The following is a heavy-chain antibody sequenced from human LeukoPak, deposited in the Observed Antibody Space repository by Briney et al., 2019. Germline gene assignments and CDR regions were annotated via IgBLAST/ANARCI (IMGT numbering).Heavy chain of an antibody. CDR1: GFTFSNAW. J-gene: IGHJ4*02. CDR2: ISGSSGST. CDR3: AKGTGSEAAHFDY. Sequence: GGSLRLSCAASGFTFSNAWMSWVRQAPGKGLEWVSAISGSSGSTYYADSVKGRFTISRDNSKNTLYLQMNSLRAEDTAVYYCAKGTGSEAAHFDYWGQGTLVTVSS. V-gene: IGHV3-23*01. D-gene: IGHD2-15*01.